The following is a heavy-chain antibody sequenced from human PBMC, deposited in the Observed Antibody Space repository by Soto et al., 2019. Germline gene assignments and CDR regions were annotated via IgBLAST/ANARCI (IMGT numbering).Heavy chain of an antibody. CDR3: ARQAARNYIDS. D-gene: IGHD6-6*01. J-gene: IGHJ4*02. V-gene: IGHV3-11*01. CDR1: GLTFSDYS. CDR2: IDSRGRTL. Sequence: LRLSFVASGLTFSDYSMSWIRQAPGKGLEWPAFIDSRGRTLSYADSVRGRFTISRDNAENSVYLQMDSLRADDTAVYYCARQAARNYIDSWGQGNSVTVSS.